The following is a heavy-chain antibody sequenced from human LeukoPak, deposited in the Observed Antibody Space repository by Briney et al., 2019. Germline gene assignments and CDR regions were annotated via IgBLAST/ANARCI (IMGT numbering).Heavy chain of an antibody. V-gene: IGHV1-2*02. D-gene: IGHD2-21*02. CDR1: GYTFTGYY. Sequence: ASVKVSCKASGYTFTGYYMHWVRQAPGQGLEWMGWINPNSGGTNYAQKFQGRVTMTRDTSISTAYMELSRLRSDDTAVYYCAREPSYCGGDCYSGWFDPWGQGTLVSVSS. J-gene: IGHJ5*02. CDR3: AREPSYCGGDCYSGWFDP. CDR2: INPNSGGT.